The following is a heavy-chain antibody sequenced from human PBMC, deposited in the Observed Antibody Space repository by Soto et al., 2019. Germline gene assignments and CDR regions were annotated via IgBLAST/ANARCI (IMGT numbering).Heavy chain of an antibody. CDR2: INHSGST. CDR3: ARAEYSSSWYDY. CDR1: GGSFSGYY. D-gene: IGHD6-13*01. V-gene: IGHV4-34*01. J-gene: IGHJ4*02. Sequence: SETLSLTCAVYGGSFSGYYWSWIRQPPGKGLEWIGEINHSGSTNYNPSLRSRVTISVDTSKNQFSLKLSSVTAADTAVYYCARAEYSSSWYDYWGQGTLVTVSS.